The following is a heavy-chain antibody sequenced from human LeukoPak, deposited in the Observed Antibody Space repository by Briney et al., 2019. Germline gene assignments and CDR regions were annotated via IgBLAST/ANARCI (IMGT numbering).Heavy chain of an antibody. Sequence: SVKVSCKASGGTFSSYTISWVRQAPGQGLEWMGRIIPILGIANYAQKFQGRVTITADKSTSTAYMELSSLRSEDTAVYYCAREGNIGFGCGSTSCYNAFWFDPWGQGTLVTVSS. CDR2: IIPILGIA. J-gene: IGHJ5*02. V-gene: IGHV1-69*04. CDR3: AREGNIGFGCGSTSCYNAFWFDP. D-gene: IGHD2-2*02. CDR1: GGTFSSYT.